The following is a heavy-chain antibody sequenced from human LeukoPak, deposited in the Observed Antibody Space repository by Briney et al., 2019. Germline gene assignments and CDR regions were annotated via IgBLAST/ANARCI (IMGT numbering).Heavy chain of an antibody. CDR2: IYYSGST. Sequence: SETLSLTCTVSGGSISNYYWSWIRQPPGKGLEWIGYIYYSGSTNYNPSLKSRVTISVDTSKNHFSLKLSAVTAADTAVYYCARDLLLGFDPWGQGTLVTVSS. V-gene: IGHV4-59*01. CDR3: ARDLLLGFDP. J-gene: IGHJ5*02. CDR1: GGSISNYY. D-gene: IGHD2-8*02.